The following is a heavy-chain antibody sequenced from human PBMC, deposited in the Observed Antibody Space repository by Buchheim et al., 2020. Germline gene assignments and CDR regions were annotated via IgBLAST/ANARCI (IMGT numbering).Heavy chain of an antibody. CDR1: GFTFSSYA. J-gene: IGHJ4*02. CDR2: ISYDGSNK. Sequence: QVQLVESGGGVVQPGRSLRLSCAASGFTFSSYAMHWVRQAPGKGLEWVAVISYDGSNKYYADSVKGRFTISRDNSKNTLYLQMNSLRAEDMVVYYCARVRGPYYYGSGINYWGQGTL. CDR3: ARVRGPYYYGSGINY. D-gene: IGHD3-10*01. V-gene: IGHV3-30*04.